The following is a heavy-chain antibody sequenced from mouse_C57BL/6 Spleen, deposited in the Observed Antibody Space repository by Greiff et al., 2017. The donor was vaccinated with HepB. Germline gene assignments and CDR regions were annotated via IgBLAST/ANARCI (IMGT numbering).Heavy chain of an antibody. CDR3: ARSGHAMDY. V-gene: IGHV1-54*01. CDR2: INPGSGGT. D-gene: IGHD3-1*01. J-gene: IGHJ4*01. Sequence: VKLQESGAELVRPGTSVKVSCKASGYAFTNYLIEWVKQRPGQGLEWIGVINPGSGGTNYNEKFKGKATLTADKSSSTAYMQLSSLTSEDSAVYFCARSGHAMDYWGQGTSVTVSS. CDR1: GYAFTNYL.